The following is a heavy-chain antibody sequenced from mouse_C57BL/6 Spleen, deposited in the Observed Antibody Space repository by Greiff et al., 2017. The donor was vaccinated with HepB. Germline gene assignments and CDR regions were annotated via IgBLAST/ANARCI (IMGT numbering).Heavy chain of an antibody. V-gene: IGHV14-2*01. Sequence: VQLQQSGAELVKPGASVKLSCTASGFNIKDYYMHWVKQRTEQGLEWIGRIDPEDGETKYAPKFQGQATITADTSSNTAYLQLSSLTSEATAVYYCGGDSSGRGAWFAYWGQGTLVTVSA. CDR3: GGDSSGRGAWFAY. CDR1: GFNIKDYY. D-gene: IGHD3-2*02. CDR2: IDPEDGET. J-gene: IGHJ3*01.